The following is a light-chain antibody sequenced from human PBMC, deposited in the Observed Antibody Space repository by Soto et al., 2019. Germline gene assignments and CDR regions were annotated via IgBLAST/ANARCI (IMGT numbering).Light chain of an antibody. V-gene: IGKV3-20*01. CDR1: QSVSSSY. CDR2: GAS. Sequence: ETVLISSLDTIFINKEERATLSCRASQSVSSSYFAWYQQKPGQAPRLLSLGASSRATGIPDRFSGSWSGTDFTLTIISLESDDFAVYKCQQYGSLPGTFRQGTKVDIK. CDR3: QQYGSLPGT. J-gene: IGKJ1*01.